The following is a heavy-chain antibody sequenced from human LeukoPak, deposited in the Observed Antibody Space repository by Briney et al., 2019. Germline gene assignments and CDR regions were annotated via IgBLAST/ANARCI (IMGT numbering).Heavy chain of an antibody. D-gene: IGHD3-16*01. J-gene: IGHJ3*02. V-gene: IGHV4-31*03. Sequence: SETLSLTCTVSGGSISSGGYYWSWIRQHPGKGLEWIGYIYYSGSTYYNPSLKSRVTISVDTSKNQFSLKLSSVTAADTAVYCCARDAEGGGAFDIWGQGTMVTVSS. CDR2: IYYSGST. CDR3: ARDAEGGGAFDI. CDR1: GGSISSGGYY.